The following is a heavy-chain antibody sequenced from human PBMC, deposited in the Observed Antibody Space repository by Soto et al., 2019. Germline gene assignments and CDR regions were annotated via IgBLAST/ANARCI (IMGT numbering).Heavy chain of an antibody. Sequence: QVQLVQSGAEVKKPGSSVKVSCKASGGTFSSYTISWVRQAPGQRLEWMGRIIPILGIANYAQKFQGRVTITADKSTSTAYMELSSLRSEDTAVYYCGIVVVAATEHFDYWGQVTLVTVSS. CDR3: GIVVVAATEHFDY. CDR1: GGTFSSYT. V-gene: IGHV1-69*02. CDR2: IIPILGIA. J-gene: IGHJ4*02. D-gene: IGHD2-15*01.